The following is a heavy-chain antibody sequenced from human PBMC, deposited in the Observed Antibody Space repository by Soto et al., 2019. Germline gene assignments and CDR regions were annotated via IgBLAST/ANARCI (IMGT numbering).Heavy chain of an antibody. J-gene: IGHJ5*02. Sequence: VHLVESGGGLVQPGGSLRLSCAASGFTFSSYGMHWVRQAPGKGLEWVAVISYDGSNKYYADSVKGRFTISRDNSKNTLYLQMNSLRAEDTAVYYCAKENWFDPWGQGTLVTVSS. V-gene: IGHV3-30*18. CDR2: ISYDGSNK. CDR1: GFTFSSYG. CDR3: AKENWFDP.